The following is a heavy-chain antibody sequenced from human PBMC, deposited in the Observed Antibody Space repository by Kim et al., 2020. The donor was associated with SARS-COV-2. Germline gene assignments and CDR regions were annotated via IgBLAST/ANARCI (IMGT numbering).Heavy chain of an antibody. V-gene: IGHV1-18*01. J-gene: IGHJ6*02. CDR2: ISAYNGNT. Sequence: ASVKVSCKASGYTFTSYGISWVRQAPGQGLEWMGWISAYNGNTNYAQKLQGRVTMTTDTSTSTAYMELRSLRSDDTAVYYCARDVNRSYYYYGMDVWGQGTTVTVSS. CDR1: GYTFTSYG. CDR3: ARDVNRSYYYYGMDV.